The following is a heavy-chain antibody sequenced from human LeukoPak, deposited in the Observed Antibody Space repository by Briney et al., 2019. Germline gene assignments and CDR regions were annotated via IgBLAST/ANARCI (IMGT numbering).Heavy chain of an antibody. CDR3: ARRRIVATLDY. J-gene: IGHJ4*02. D-gene: IGHD5-12*01. CDR1: GGSISSNDYY. V-gene: IGHV4-39*01. CDR2: IYYGRST. Sequence: SETLSLTCTVSGGSISSNDYYWAWIRQPPGKGLGWIGSIYYGRSTFYNPSLKSRVTISVDTSKNQFSLNLNSVTAADTAVYYCARRRIVATLDYWGQGTLVTVSS.